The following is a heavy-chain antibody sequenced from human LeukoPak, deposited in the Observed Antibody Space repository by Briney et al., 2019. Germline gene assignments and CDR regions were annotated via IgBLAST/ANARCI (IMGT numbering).Heavy chain of an antibody. CDR1: GGSISSSSYY. D-gene: IGHD2-2*01. Sequence: PSETLSLTCTVSGGSISSSSYYWGWIRQPPGKGLEWIGSLYSSGRTYYHPSLKSRVTISVDTSKNQFSLNLISVTAADTAVYFCARDEGSSYPLDYWGQGTLVTVSS. CDR2: LYSSGRT. J-gene: IGHJ4*02. V-gene: IGHV4-39*07. CDR3: ARDEGSSYPLDY.